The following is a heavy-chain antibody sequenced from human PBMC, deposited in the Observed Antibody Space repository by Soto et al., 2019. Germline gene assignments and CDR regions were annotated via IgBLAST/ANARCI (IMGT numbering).Heavy chain of an antibody. V-gene: IGHV3-74*01. CDR2: INSAGSST. Sequence: EVQLVESGGGLVQPGGSLRLSCAASGFTISRYWMHWVRQAPGKGLVWVSRINSAGSSTSYADSVKGRFTISRDNTKNTLYLQMNSLRAEDTAVYYCARDRDSSGNYFDPWGQGALVTVSS. J-gene: IGHJ5*02. CDR3: ARDRDSSGNYFDP. D-gene: IGHD6-25*01. CDR1: GFTISRYW.